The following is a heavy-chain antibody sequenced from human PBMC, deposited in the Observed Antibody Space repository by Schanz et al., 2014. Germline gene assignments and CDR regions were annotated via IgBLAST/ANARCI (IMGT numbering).Heavy chain of an antibody. CDR2: VFPNGIT. V-gene: IGHV4-61*02. D-gene: IGHD2-2*01. J-gene: IGHJ4*02. Sequence: QVQLQESGPGLVKPSQTLSLTCTVSGGSIRSGTYYWSWIRQPAGKALEWVGRVFPNGITNYNPSLKSRVTIPLDTSKTQFSLTLTSLTAADTAVYYCARAARRTRVVPLYFDYWGQGTLVTVSS. CDR1: GGSIRSGTYY. CDR3: ARAARRTRVVPLYFDY.